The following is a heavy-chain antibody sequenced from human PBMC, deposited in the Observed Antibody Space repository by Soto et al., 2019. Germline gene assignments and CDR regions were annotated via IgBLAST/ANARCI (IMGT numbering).Heavy chain of an antibody. Sequence: EVPLVESGGGLVQSGGSLRLSCEASGFSFITYWMNWVRQAPGKGLEWLACIKEDGSEKQYVDSVKGRFTISRDNAKNSLYLQMNSLSEEDTAVSYCVRAISGSFALWGQGTLVIVSS. J-gene: IGHJ4*02. CDR3: VRAISGSFAL. CDR2: IKEDGSEK. V-gene: IGHV3-7*04. D-gene: IGHD3-9*01. CDR1: GFSFITYW.